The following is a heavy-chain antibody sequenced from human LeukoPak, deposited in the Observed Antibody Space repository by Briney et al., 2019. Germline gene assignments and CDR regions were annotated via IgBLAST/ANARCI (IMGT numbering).Heavy chain of an antibody. J-gene: IGHJ4*02. V-gene: IGHV1-2*02. Sequence: ASVKVSCKASGYTFTGYYMHWVRQAPGQRLEWMGWINPNSGGTNYEQKFQGRVTMTRDTSISTAYMELSRLRSDDTAVYYCARDLMSVGATDFDYWGQGTLVTVSS. D-gene: IGHD1-26*01. CDR2: INPNSGGT. CDR3: ARDLMSVGATDFDY. CDR1: GYTFTGYY.